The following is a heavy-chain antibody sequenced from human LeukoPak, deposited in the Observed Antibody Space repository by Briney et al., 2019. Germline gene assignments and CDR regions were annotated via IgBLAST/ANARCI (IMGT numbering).Heavy chain of an antibody. CDR1: GGSFSGYY. CDR2: INHSGST. V-gene: IGHV4-34*01. D-gene: IGHD6-19*01. J-gene: IGHJ5*02. Sequence: SETLSLTCAVYGGSFSGYYWSWIRQPPGKGLEWIGEINHSGSTNYNPSLKSRVTISVDTSKNQFSLKLSLLTAPDTPCYYCGRQKWLVAYWFDPWAREPWSPSPQ. CDR3: GRQKWLVAYWFDP.